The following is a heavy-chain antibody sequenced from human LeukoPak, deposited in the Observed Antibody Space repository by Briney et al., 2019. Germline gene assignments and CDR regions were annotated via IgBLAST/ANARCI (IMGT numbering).Heavy chain of an antibody. D-gene: IGHD5-24*01. Sequence: PSETLSLTCTVSGGSISSYYWSWIRQPPGKGLEWIGYIYYSGSTNYNPSLKSRVTISVDTSKNQFSLKLSSVTAADTAVYYCARGGDVEMATIFDYWGQGTLVTVSS. J-gene: IGHJ4*02. CDR1: GGSISSYY. CDR3: ARGGDVEMATIFDY. V-gene: IGHV4-59*01. CDR2: IYYSGST.